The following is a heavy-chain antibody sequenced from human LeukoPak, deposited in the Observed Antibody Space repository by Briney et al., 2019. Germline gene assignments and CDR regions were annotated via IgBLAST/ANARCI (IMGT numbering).Heavy chain of an antibody. D-gene: IGHD3-22*01. Sequence: SETLSLTCTVSGGSISSYYWSWIRQPPGKGLEWIGYIYTSGSTNYNPSLKSRVTISVDTSKNQFSLKLSSVTAADTAVYYCARLRYDSSRFVVGYFDYWSQGTLVTVSS. J-gene: IGHJ4*02. CDR2: IYTSGST. CDR1: GGSISSYY. CDR3: ARLRYDSSRFVVGYFDY. V-gene: IGHV4-4*09.